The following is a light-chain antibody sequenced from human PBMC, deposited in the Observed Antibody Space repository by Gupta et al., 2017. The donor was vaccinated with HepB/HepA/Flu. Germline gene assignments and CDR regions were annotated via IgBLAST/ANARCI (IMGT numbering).Light chain of an antibody. Sequence: QSVLTQPPSASGTPGQRVTISCSGSSPNLGSNTVNWYQQLPGTAPKLLIYSNDQRPSGVPDRFSGSKSGTSASLAISGLQSEDEADYYCAAWDDSLNGQWMFGGGTKLTVL. J-gene: IGLJ3*02. CDR1: SPNLGSNT. CDR2: SND. CDR3: AAWDDSLNGQWM. V-gene: IGLV1-44*01.